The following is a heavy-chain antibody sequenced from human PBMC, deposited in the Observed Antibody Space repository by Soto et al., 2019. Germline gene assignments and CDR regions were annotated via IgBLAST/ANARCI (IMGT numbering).Heavy chain of an antibody. J-gene: IGHJ3*02. V-gene: IGHV4-59*08. Sequence: QSQTLSLTCTVSGGSISSYYWSWIRQPPGKGLEWIGYIYYSGSTNYNPSLKSRVTISVDTSKNQFSLKLSSVTAADTAVYYCARRRFPGAFDIWGQGTMVTVSS. CDR1: GGSISSYY. CDR3: ARRRFPGAFDI. CDR2: IYYSGST. D-gene: IGHD3-3*01.